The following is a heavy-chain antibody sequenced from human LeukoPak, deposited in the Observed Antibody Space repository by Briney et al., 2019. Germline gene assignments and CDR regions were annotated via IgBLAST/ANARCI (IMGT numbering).Heavy chain of an antibody. CDR1: GDSLTYYY. V-gene: IGHV4-4*07. CDR3: VREVQLWRQNMYFYYMDA. J-gene: IGHJ6*03. Sequence: PSETLSLTCRFSGDSLTYYYGTWIRQPAGKGLEWIGRIFSTGSTNYNPSPQSRVTISVDKSKNQFSLRLSSVTAADTAVYFCVREVQLWRQNMYFYYMDAWGKGTTVIVSS. D-gene: IGHD3-16*01. CDR2: IFSTGST.